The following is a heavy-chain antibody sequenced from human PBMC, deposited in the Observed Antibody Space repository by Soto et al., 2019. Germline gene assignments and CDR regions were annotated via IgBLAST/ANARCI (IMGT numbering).Heavy chain of an antibody. V-gene: IGHV1-3*01. Sequence: ASVKVSCKASGYTFTSYAMHWVRQAPGQRLEWMGWVNAGNGNTKYSQKFQGRVTITRDTSASTAYMELSSLRSEDTAVYYCAREGRNYYYYGMDVWGQGTTVTVSS. CDR3: AREGRNYYYYGMDV. CDR1: GYTFTSYA. CDR2: VNAGNGNT. J-gene: IGHJ6*02.